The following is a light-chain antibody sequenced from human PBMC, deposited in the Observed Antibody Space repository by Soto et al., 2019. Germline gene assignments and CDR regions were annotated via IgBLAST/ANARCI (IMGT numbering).Light chain of an antibody. Sequence: DIQMTQSPSTLSASIGDRVTITCRASQSISSWLAWYQQKPGKAPKLLSYKASSLESGVPSRFRGSGSGTEFTLTISSLQSEDFEVYYCQQYNNWPRTFGQGTKVDIK. V-gene: IGKV1-5*03. CDR1: QSISSW. J-gene: IGKJ1*01. CDR2: KAS. CDR3: QQYNNWPRT.